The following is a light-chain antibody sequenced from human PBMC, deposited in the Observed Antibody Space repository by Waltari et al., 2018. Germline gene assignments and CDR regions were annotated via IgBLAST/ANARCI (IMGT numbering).Light chain of an antibody. CDR1: SSDIGGYDY. Sequence: QSALTQPASVSGSPGQSTPISCTATSSDIGGYDYVSWYQQHPGKAPRLLIYEVNNRPSWVSTRFSASKSGNTASLTISGLQTADEADYYCSSFSGSSNPVVFGRGTKLTVL. V-gene: IGLV2-14*01. CDR3: SSFSGSSNPVV. CDR2: EVN. J-gene: IGLJ2*01.